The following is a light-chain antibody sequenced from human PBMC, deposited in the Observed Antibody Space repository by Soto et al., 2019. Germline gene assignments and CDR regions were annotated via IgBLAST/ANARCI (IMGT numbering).Light chain of an antibody. V-gene: IGKV3-20*01. Sequence: EIVLTQSPATLSVSPGERATLSCRASQSVSSNLAWYQQKPGQAPRLLIYGASSRATGIPDRFSGSGSGTDFTLTISRLEPEDFAMYYCQQYGYLVTFGGGTKVDI. CDR3: QQYGYLVT. CDR1: QSVSSN. CDR2: GAS. J-gene: IGKJ4*01.